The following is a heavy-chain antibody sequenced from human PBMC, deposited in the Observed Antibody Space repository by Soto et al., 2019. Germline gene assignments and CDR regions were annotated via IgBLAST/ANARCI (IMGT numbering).Heavy chain of an antibody. J-gene: IGHJ3*02. CDR2: INPNSGGT. CDR3: ARGYRSGWPGNAFDI. D-gene: IGHD6-19*01. V-gene: IGHV1-2*04. CDR1: GYTFTGYY. Sequence: GASVKVSCKASGYTFTGYYMHWVRQAPGQGLEWMGWINPNSGGTNYAQKFQGWVTMTRDTSISTAYMELSRLRSDDTAVYYCARGYRSGWPGNAFDIWGQGTMVTVSS.